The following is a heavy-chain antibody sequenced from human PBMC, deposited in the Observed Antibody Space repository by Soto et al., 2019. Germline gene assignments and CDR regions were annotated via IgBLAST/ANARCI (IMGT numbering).Heavy chain of an antibody. Sequence: GGSLRLSCAASGFTFDDYGMSWVRQAPGKGLEWVSGINWNGGSTGYADSVKGRFTISRDNAKNSLYLQMNSLRAEDTALYYCARAPWYYDSSGYYFDYWGQGTLVTVSS. CDR2: INWNGGST. V-gene: IGHV3-20*04. CDR1: GFTFDDYG. J-gene: IGHJ4*02. D-gene: IGHD3-22*01. CDR3: ARAPWYYDSSGYYFDY.